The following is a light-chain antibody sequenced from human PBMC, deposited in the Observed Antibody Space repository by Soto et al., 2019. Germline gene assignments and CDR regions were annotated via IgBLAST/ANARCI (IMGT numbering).Light chain of an antibody. V-gene: IGLV2-14*03. Sequence: QSALTQPASVSGSPGQSITISCTGTSSDVGGFNYVSWYQQHPGKAPKLMIFDVTNRPSGVSLRFSGSKSGNTASLTISGLQAEDEADYYCSSYTSSNTPVVIGGGTQLTVL. J-gene: IGLJ2*01. CDR1: SSDVGGFNY. CDR2: DVT. CDR3: SSYTSSNTPVV.